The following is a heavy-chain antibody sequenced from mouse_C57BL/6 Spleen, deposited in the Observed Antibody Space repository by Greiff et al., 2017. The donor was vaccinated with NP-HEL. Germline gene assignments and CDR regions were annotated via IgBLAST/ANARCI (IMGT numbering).Heavy chain of an antibody. CDR2: IYPGSGST. D-gene: IGHD1-1*01. CDR1: GYTFTSYW. V-gene: IGHV1-55*01. J-gene: IGHJ4*01. CDR3: ARCHYGSSWVYAMDY. Sequence: QVQLQQPGAELVKPGASVKMSCKASGYTFTSYWITWVKQRPGQGLEWIGDIYPGSGSTNYNEKFKSKATLHVDTSSSTAYMQLSSLTSEDSAVYYCARCHYGSSWVYAMDYWGQGTSVTVSS.